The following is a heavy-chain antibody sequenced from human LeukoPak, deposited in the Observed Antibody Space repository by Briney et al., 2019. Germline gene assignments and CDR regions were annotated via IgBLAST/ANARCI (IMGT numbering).Heavy chain of an antibody. V-gene: IGHV3-48*01. CDR3: TTDTTQYYYDSSGYHFFDY. D-gene: IGHD3-22*01. CDR2: ISSSSSTI. Sequence: GGSLRLSCAASGFTFSSYSMNWVRQAPGKGLEWVSYISSSSSTIYYADSVKGRFTISRDNAKNSLYLQMNSLKTEDTAVYYCTTDTTQYYYDSSGYHFFDYWGQGTLVTVSS. CDR1: GFTFSSYS. J-gene: IGHJ4*02.